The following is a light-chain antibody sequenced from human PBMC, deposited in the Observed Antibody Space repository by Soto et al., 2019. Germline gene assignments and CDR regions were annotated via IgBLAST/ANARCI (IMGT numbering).Light chain of an antibody. CDR1: QNIGRW. J-gene: IGKJ1*01. CDR3: QQYNSYSWT. CDR2: HAS. Sequence: DIQMTQSPSTLSASIGDRVTISCRASQNIGRWLAWYQQKPGTAPNLLIYHASNLRGGVPSRFSGGGSGTEFTLTISSLQPDDIATYSWQQYNSYSWTFGQGTKVEIK. V-gene: IGKV1-5*01.